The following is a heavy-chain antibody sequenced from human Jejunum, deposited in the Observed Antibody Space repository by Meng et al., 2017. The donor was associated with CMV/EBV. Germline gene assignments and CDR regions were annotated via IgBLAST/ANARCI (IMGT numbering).Heavy chain of an antibody. CDR2: IYDSGAT. D-gene: IGHD3-10*02. V-gene: IGHV4-30-4*01. CDR3: VGNYDVHLNWFDP. J-gene: IGHJ5*02. Sequence: VSGDSITNNLYYWNCIRQTPGKGLEWIGYIYDSGATHYNPSLKGRATMSVDTSKNQFSLNLKSVTAADTAIYYCVGNYDVHLNWFDPWGRGTLVTVSS. CDR1: GDSITNNLYY.